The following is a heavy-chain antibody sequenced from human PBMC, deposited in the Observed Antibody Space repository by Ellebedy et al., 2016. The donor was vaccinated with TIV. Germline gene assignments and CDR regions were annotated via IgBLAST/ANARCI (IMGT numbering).Heavy chain of an antibody. V-gene: IGHV3-7*01. J-gene: IGHJ6*02. Sequence: GGSLRLSCAASGFTFSSYWMNWVCQAPGKGLEWVANIKEDGSEKYYVDSVKGRFTISRDNAKNSLYLQMNSLRAEDTAVYYCARDPGYYYYGMDVWGQGTTVTVSS. CDR2: IKEDGSEK. CDR3: ARDPGYYYYGMDV. CDR1: GFTFSSYW.